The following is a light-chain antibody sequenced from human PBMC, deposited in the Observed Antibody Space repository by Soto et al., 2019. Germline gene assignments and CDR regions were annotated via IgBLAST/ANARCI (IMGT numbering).Light chain of an antibody. CDR2: GNS. V-gene: IGLV1-40*01. CDR3: QSYDSGLSGGV. J-gene: IGLJ3*02. Sequence: QSVLTQPPSVSGAPGQRVTISCTGSSSNIGAGYNVPWYQQLPGKAPKLLIYGNSNRPSGVPDRFSGSKSGTTASLAITGLQADDEADDYCQSYDSGLSGGVFGGGTKLTVL. CDR1: SSNIGAGYN.